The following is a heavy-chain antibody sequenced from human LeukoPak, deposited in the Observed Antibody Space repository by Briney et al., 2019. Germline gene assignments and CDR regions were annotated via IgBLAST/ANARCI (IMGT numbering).Heavy chain of an antibody. J-gene: IGHJ6*03. CDR3: ARAYYDILTGYLSVLYYYYYMDV. CDR1: GGTFSSYA. CDR2: ISAYNGNT. Sequence: GASVKVSCKASGGTFSSYAISWVRQAPGQGLEWMGWISAYNGNTNYAQKVQGRVTMTTDTSTSTAYMELRSLRSDDTAVYYCARAYYDILTGYLSVLYYYYYMDVWGKGTTVTVSS. D-gene: IGHD3-9*01. V-gene: IGHV1-18*01.